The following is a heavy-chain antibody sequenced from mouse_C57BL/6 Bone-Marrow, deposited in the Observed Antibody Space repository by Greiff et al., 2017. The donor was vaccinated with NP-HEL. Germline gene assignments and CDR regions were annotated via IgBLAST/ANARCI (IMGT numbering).Heavy chain of an antibody. CDR1: GYTFTSYW. Sequence: QVQLQQPGAELVKPGASVKVSCKASGYTFTSYWMHWVKQRPGQGLEWIGRIHPSDSDTNYNQKFKGKGTLTVDKSSSTAYMQLSTLKSEVSAVYYCAIFPLYSYAVAMHGRGEATSV. V-gene: IGHV1-74*01. CDR2: IHPSDSDT. D-gene: IGHD2-12*01. CDR3: AIFPLYSYAVAMHG. J-gene: IGHJ4*01.